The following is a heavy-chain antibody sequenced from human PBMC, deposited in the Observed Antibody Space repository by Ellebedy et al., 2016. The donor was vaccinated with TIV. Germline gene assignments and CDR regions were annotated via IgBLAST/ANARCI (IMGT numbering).Heavy chain of an antibody. V-gene: IGHV1-2*02. CDR1: GYTFTSYY. CDR2: INPNRGVT. D-gene: IGHD6-19*01. J-gene: IGHJ4*02. CDR3: AKVGSSGWAFFDS. Sequence: AASVKVSCKASGYTFTSYYIHWVRQAPGQGLEWMGWINPNRGVTTYAQKFQGRVAMTRDTSISTAIMELSGLRSDDTAVYYCAKVGSSGWAFFDSWGQGTLVTVS.